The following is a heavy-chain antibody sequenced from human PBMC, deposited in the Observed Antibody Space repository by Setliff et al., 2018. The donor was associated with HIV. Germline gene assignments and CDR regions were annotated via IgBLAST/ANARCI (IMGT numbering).Heavy chain of an antibody. CDR1: GFTFRNYG. CDR2: IRHDGGET. V-gene: IGHV3-30*02. Sequence: GGSLRLSCAASGFTFRNYGMHWVRQAPGKGLEWVAFIRHDGGETYFADSMKGRFSISRDNTKNTLFLQMNSLRAEDTAMYYCATPVVDYYDSSVSSCYGAKYNFFDLWGQGTLVTVSA. J-gene: IGHJ5*02. D-gene: IGHD3-22*01. CDR3: ATPVVDYYDSSVSSCYGAKYNFFDL.